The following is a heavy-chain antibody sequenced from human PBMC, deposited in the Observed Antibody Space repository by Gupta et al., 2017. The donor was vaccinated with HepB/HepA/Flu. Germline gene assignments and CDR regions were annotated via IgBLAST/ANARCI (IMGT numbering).Heavy chain of an antibody. Sequence: QVTLRESGPALVKPTQTLTLTCTFSGFSLSTSGMCVSWIRQPPGKALEWLALIDWDDDKYYSTSLKTRLTISKDTSKNQVVLTMTNMDPVDTATYYCARTHYDFWTNTVDAFDIWGQGTMVTVSS. V-gene: IGHV2-70*01. CDR2: IDWDDDK. D-gene: IGHD3-3*01. CDR3: ARTHYDFWTNTVDAFDI. J-gene: IGHJ3*02. CDR1: GFSLSTSGMC.